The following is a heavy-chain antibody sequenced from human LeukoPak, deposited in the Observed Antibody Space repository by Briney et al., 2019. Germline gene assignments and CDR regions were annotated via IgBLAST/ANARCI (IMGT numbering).Heavy chain of an antibody. V-gene: IGHV4-59*04. CDR1: GGSISSYY. D-gene: IGHD3-22*01. J-gene: IGHJ1*01. Sequence: PSETLSLTCTVSGGSISSYYWSWIRQSPGTGLEWIGDIYHSGRTYYNPSLKSRVAISIDTSKNQFSLRLRSMTAADTAVFYCARRPYYDSTGYFEWGRGTLVTVSS. CDR3: ARRPYYDSTGYFE. CDR2: IYHSGRT.